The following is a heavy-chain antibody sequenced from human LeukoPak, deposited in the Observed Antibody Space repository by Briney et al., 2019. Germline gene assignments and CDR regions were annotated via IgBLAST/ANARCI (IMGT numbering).Heavy chain of an antibody. D-gene: IGHD3-10*01. CDR1: GFTFSSYA. CDR2: ISGSDRST. J-gene: IGHJ4*02. CDR3: AKDDDGSGSYPSFHY. V-gene: IGHV3-23*01. Sequence: GGSLRLSCAASGFTFSSYAMSWVRQAPGKGLEWVSAISGSDRSTYYADSVKGRFTISRDNYKNTLYMQMNSLRAEDTAVYYCAKDDDGSGSYPSFHYWGQGTLVTVSS.